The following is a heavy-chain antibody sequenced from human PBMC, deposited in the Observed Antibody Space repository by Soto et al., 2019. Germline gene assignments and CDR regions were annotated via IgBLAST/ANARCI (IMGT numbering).Heavy chain of an antibody. J-gene: IGHJ6*02. Sequence: QVQLVQSGAEVKKPGASVKVSCKASGYTFTSYGISWVRQAPGQGLEWMGWISAYNGNTNYAQKLQGRVTMTTDTSTSTASMELRSLRSDDTAVYYCARDNVEVGVVIIRYYYYGMDVWGQGTTVTVSS. V-gene: IGHV1-18*01. CDR3: ARDNVEVGVVIIRYYYYGMDV. D-gene: IGHD3-3*01. CDR2: ISAYNGNT. CDR1: GYTFTSYG.